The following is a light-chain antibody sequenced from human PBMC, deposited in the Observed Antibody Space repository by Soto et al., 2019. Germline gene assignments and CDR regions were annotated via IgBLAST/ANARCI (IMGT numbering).Light chain of an antibody. CDR1: SSDVGGYNY. J-gene: IGLJ2*01. V-gene: IGLV2-14*01. CDR3: SSYTSGSTLLV. CDR2: DVS. Sequence: QSALTQPASVSGSPGQSITISCTGTSSDVGGYNYVSWYQQNPGKAPKLIIYDVSSRPSGVSNRFSGSKSGNTASLTISGLQAEDEADYYCSSYTSGSTLLVFGGGTKVTVL.